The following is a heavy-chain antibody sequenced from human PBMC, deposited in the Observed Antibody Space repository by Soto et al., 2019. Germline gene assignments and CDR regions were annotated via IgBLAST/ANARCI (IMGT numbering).Heavy chain of an antibody. D-gene: IGHD6-19*01. CDR3: ACSGSGWSLY. J-gene: IGHJ4*02. Sequence: QVQLVQSGAEVKKPGASVKVSCKASGYTFTSYDINWVRQATGQGLEWMGWMNPNSGNTGYAQKFQGRVNMTRNTSISTAYIGPSSRRCEDTAVYYCACSGSGWSLYWGQVTLVTVSS. CDR2: MNPNSGNT. CDR1: GYTFTSYD. V-gene: IGHV1-8*01.